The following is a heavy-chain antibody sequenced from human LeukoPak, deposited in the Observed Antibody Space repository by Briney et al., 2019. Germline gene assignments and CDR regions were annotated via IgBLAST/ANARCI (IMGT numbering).Heavy chain of an antibody. Sequence: PGRSLRLSCAASGFTFSSYAKHWVRQAPGKGLEWVAVISYDGSNKYYADSAKGRFTISRDNSNNTLYLQMNSLRAEDTAVYYCAKGAASRGYTYVANWGQGTLVTVSS. CDR2: ISYDGSNK. J-gene: IGHJ4*02. D-gene: IGHD5-18*01. CDR3: AKGAASRGYTYVAN. CDR1: GFTFSSYA. V-gene: IGHV3-30*04.